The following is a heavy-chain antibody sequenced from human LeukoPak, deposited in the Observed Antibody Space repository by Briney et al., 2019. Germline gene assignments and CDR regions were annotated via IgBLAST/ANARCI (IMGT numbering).Heavy chain of an antibody. CDR1: GFTFSSYG. CDR2: LWFDGSNT. CDR3: AKDPYYYDSSDYLRDVRGYFDL. J-gene: IGHJ2*01. Sequence: GGSLRLSCAASGFTFSSYGMHWVRQAPGKGLEWVAVLWFDGSNTYYADSVKGRFTVSRDNSKNTLYLQMNSLRAEDTAVYYCAKDPYYYDSSDYLRDVRGYFDLWGRGTLVTVSS. V-gene: IGHV3-33*06. D-gene: IGHD3-22*01.